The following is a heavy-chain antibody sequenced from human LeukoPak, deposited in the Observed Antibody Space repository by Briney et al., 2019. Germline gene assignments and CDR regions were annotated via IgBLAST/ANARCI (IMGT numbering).Heavy chain of an antibody. Sequence: SETLSLTCTVSGDSISRYYWSLIRQPPGKGLEWIGYIYYSGSTNYNPSLKSRVTISVDTSKNQFSLKLSSVTAADTAVYYCARIPLLGYTYGGGAFDIWGQGKMVTVSS. V-gene: IGHV4-59*01. CDR1: GDSISRYY. D-gene: IGHD5-18*01. J-gene: IGHJ3*02. CDR3: ARIPLLGYTYGGGAFDI. CDR2: IYYSGST.